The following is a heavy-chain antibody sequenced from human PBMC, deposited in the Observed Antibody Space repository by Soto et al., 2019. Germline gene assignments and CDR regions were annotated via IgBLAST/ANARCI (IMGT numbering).Heavy chain of an antibody. D-gene: IGHD6-13*01. J-gene: IGHJ6*02. CDR2: IIPIFGTA. CDR3: AGKQQRAISPSYYYYGMDV. V-gene: IGHV1-69*13. Sequence: AASVRVSCKASGGTFSSYAISWVRQAPGQGLEWMGGIIPIFGTANYAQKFQGRVTITADESTSTAYMELSSLRSEDTAVYYCAGKQQRAISPSYYYYGMDVWGQGTTVTVSS. CDR1: GGTFSSYA.